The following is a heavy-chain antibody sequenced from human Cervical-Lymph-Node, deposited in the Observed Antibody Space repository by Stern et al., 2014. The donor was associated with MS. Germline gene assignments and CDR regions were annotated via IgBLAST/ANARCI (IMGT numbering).Heavy chain of an antibody. J-gene: IGHJ6*02. Sequence: EVQLVESGGGLVQPGRSLRLSCAASGFKFNDYAMYWVRQAPGKGLEWVSGFPWNTYRTNYADSVKGRFTISRDNTNNFLYLQMNDLRPEDTAFYYCAKDRAPWSGSTDYNGMDVWGQGTTVTVSS. V-gene: IGHV3-9*01. CDR3: AKDRAPWSGSTDYNGMDV. CDR1: GFKFNDYA. CDR2: FPWNTYRT. D-gene: IGHD3-3*01.